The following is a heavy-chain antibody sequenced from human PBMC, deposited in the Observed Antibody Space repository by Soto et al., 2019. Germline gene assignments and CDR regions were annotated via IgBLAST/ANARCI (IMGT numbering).Heavy chain of an antibody. V-gene: IGHV3-23*01. Sequence: GVTLRLSCAASGFTFTSHAMSRVPQAPGKGLEWVSAISGSGGSTYYADSVKGRFTISRDNSKNTLYLQMNSLRAEDTAVYYCAKGVSSGWYGFLFDPWGQGTLVTVS. D-gene: IGHD6-13*01. CDR3: AKGVSSGWYGFLFDP. J-gene: IGHJ5*02. CDR1: GFTFTSHA. CDR2: ISGSGGST.